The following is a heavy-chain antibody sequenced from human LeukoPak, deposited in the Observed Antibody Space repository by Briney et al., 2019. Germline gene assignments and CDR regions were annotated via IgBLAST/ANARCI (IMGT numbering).Heavy chain of an antibody. D-gene: IGHD3-10*01. J-gene: IGHJ4*02. CDR1: GGSFSGYY. V-gene: IGHV4-34*01. CDR3: ASARNVLLWFGELSSPPFDY. CDR2: INHSGST. Sequence: SETLSLTCAVYGGSFSGYYWSSIRQPPGKGLEWIGEINHSGSTNYNPSLKSRVTISVDTSKNQFSLKLSSVAAADTAVYYCASARNVLLWFGELSSPPFDYWGQGTLVTVSS.